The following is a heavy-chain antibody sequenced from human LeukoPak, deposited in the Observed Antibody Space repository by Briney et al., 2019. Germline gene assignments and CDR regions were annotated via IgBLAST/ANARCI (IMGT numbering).Heavy chain of an antibody. CDR2: MNPNSGNT. CDR1: GYTFTSYD. CDR3: ARGAGYDSSGYQNWFDP. J-gene: IGHJ5*02. V-gene: IGHV1-8*03. Sequence: GASVKISCKASGYTFTSYDINWVRQATGQGLEWMGWMNPNSGNTGYAQKFQGRVTITRNTSISTAYMELSSLRSEDTAVYYCARGAGYDSSGYQNWFDPWGQGTLVTVSS. D-gene: IGHD3-22*01.